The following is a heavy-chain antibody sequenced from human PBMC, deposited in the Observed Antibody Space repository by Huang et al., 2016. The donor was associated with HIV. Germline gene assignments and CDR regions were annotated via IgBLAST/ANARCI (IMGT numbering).Heavy chain of an antibody. V-gene: IGHV5-51*01. CDR3: ARQGVGDFVVEPTGLGAFDI. Sequence: EVQLVQSGAVVKKPGESLKISCKGSGYTFNGYWIGWVRQMPGKGLEWMGIIKPGDSDTTNSPSLQGQVTISADKSISTAYLQWSGLKASDTAMYYCARQGVGDFVVEPTGLGAFDIWGQGTMVTVSS. J-gene: IGHJ3*02. D-gene: IGHD2-2*01. CDR1: GYTFNGYW. CDR2: IKPGDSDT.